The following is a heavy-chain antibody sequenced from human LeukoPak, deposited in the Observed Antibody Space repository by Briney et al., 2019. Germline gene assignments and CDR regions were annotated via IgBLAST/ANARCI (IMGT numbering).Heavy chain of an antibody. CDR2: ISGSGSNT. J-gene: IGHJ4*02. CDR3: ARLGRKVWTSDY. V-gene: IGHV3-23*01. CDR1: GFTFSTYA. D-gene: IGHD6-19*01. Sequence: GGSLRLSCAASGFTFSTYAMNWVRQAPGKGLEWVSVISGSGSNTYYADSVKGRFTISRDNSKNTLYLQMNSLRAEDTAVYYCARLGRKVWTSDYWGQGTLVTVSS.